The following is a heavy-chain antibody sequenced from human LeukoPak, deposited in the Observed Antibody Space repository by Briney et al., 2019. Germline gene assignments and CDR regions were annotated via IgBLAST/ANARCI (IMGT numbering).Heavy chain of an antibody. CDR2: IYYSGST. CDR1: GGSISSYY. D-gene: IGHD6-19*01. J-gene: IGHJ1*01. Sequence: SETLSLTCTVSGGSISSYYWSWIRQPPGKGLEWIGYIYYSGSTNYNPSLKSRVTISVDTSKNQFSLKLSSVTAADTAVYYCARLSSGWYGGYLQHWGQGTLVTVSS. V-gene: IGHV4-59*08. CDR3: ARLSSGWYGGYLQH.